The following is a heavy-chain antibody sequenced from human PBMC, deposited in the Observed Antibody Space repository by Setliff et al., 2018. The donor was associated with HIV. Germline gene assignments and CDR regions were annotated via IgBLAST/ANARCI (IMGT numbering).Heavy chain of an antibody. V-gene: IGHV4-39*07. J-gene: IGHJ4*02. CDR2: IYYSGST. CDR1: GGSISSSSYY. Sequence: SETLSLTCTVSGGSISSSSYYWGWIRQPPGKGLEWIGTIYYSGSTYYNPSLKSRVTMSVDTFKNQFSLKLSSVTAADTAIYYCARGSDWHPDWGQGTLVTVSS. D-gene: IGHD3-9*01. CDR3: ARGSDWHPD.